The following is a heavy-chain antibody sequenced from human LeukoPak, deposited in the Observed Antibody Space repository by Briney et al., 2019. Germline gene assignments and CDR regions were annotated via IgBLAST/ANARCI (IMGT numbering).Heavy chain of an antibody. CDR1: GGSINSYY. Sequence: PSETLSLTCTVSGGSINSYYWSWIRQPPGKGLEWIGYIYYSGSTNYNPSFKSRVTISVDTSKNQFSLKLSSVTAADTAVYYCARGIAAATDYWGQGTLVTVSS. D-gene: IGHD6-13*01. V-gene: IGHV4-59*01. CDR2: IYYSGST. CDR3: ARGIAAATDY. J-gene: IGHJ4*02.